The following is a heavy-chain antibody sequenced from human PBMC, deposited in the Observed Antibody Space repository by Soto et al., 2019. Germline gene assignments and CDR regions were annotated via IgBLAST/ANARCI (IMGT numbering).Heavy chain of an antibody. D-gene: IGHD3-3*01. CDR2: IIPILGIA. CDR3: ARLYTAYDFLDY. J-gene: IGHJ4*01. V-gene: IGHV1-69*02. CDR1: GGTFSGYS. Sequence: SVKVSCKASGGTFSGYSITWVRQAPGQGLEWMGRIIPILGIANHAQKFQGRVTITADKSTKTAYMELSSLTSEDTAVYDCARLYTAYDFLDYSGHGTLLTVSS.